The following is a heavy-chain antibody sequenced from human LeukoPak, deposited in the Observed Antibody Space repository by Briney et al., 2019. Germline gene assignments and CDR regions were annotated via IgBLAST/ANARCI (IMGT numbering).Heavy chain of an antibody. Sequence: SETLSLTCTVSGASVNSGDYYWSWIRQPPGKGLEWIGYIYYSGSTYYNPSLKSRVSISVDTSKNQFSLKLSSVTAADSAVYYCARDLRYTVTTLDVWGQGTTVTVSS. CDR2: IYYSGST. D-gene: IGHD4-17*01. J-gene: IGHJ6*02. V-gene: IGHV4-30-4*01. CDR1: GASVNSGDYY. CDR3: ARDLRYTVTTLDV.